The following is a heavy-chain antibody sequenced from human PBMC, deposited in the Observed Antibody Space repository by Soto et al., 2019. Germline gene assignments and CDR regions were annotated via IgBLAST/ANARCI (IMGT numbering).Heavy chain of an antibody. Sequence: GGSLRLSCAASGFTFSSYWMSWVRQAPGKGLEWVANIKQDGSEKYYVDSVKGRFTISRDNAKNSLYLQMNSLRAEDTAVYYCARVWVVAATPPDYWGQGTLVTVSS. CDR1: GFTFSSYW. D-gene: IGHD2-15*01. CDR3: ARVWVVAATPPDY. J-gene: IGHJ4*02. CDR2: IKQDGSEK. V-gene: IGHV3-7*05.